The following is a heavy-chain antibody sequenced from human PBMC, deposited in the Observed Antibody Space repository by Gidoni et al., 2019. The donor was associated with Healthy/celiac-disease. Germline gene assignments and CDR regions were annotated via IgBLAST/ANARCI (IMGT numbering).Heavy chain of an antibody. V-gene: IGHV2-26*01. D-gene: IGHD5-12*01. Sequence: QVTLKESGPVLVKPTETLTLTCTVSGFSLSNARLGVSWIRQPPGKALEWLAHIFSNDEKSYSTSLKSRLTISKDTSKSQVVLTMTNRDPVDTATYYCARIRKTGYVQGVYGGYDYWGQGTLVTVSS. CDR1: GFSLSNARLG. CDR3: ARIRKTGYVQGVYGGYDY. J-gene: IGHJ4*02. CDR2: IFSNDEK.